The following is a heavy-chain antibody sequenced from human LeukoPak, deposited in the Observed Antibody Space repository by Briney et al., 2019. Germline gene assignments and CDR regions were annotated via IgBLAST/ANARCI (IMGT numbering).Heavy chain of an antibody. J-gene: IGHJ3*02. CDR1: GYTFTSYA. CDR2: INTNTGNP. D-gene: IGHD3-22*01. Sequence: GASVKVSCKASGYTFTSYAMNWVRQAPGQGLEWMGWINTNTGNPTYAQGFTGRFVFSLDTSVSTAYLQISSLKAEDTAVYYCARDRPPDLVVIAAKDNPYAFDIWGQGTMVTVSS. CDR3: ARDRPPDLVVIAAKDNPYAFDI. V-gene: IGHV7-4-1*02.